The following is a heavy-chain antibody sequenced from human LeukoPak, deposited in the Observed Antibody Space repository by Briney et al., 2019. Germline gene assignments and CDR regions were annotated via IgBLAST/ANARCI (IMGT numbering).Heavy chain of an antibody. Sequence: PGGSLRLSCAASGFTFSSYAMHWVRQAPGKGLEWVAVISYDGSNKYYADSVKGRFTISRDNSKNTLYLQMNSLRAEDTAVYYCVRTGVPAAIKAHFDYWGQGTLVTVSS. CDR2: ISYDGSNK. D-gene: IGHD2-2*02. CDR3: VRTGVPAAIKAHFDY. CDR1: GFTFSSYA. J-gene: IGHJ4*02. V-gene: IGHV3-30*01.